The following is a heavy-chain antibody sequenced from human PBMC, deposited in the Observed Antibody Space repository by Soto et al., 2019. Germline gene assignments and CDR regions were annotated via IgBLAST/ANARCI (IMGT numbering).Heavy chain of an antibody. CDR2: IYYSGST. CDR3: GILDFWGGDCSHRLGGMDV. J-gene: IGHJ6*04. Sequence: SETLSLTCTVSGGSISSYYWSWIRQPPGKGLEWIGYIYYSGSTNYNPSLKSRVTISVDTSKNQFSLKLSSVTAADTAVYYCGILDFWGGDCSHRLGGMDVGGKGTRVTVSS. V-gene: IGHV4-59*01. D-gene: IGHD3-3*01. CDR1: GGSISSYY.